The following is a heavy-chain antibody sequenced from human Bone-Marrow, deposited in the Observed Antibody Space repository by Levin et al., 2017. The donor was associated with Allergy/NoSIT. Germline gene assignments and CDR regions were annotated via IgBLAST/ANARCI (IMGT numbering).Heavy chain of an antibody. CDR3: ARELGVEYKRVLVGLGLDL. V-gene: IGHV1-2*02. CDR2: INSKSGDT. J-gene: IGHJ6*02. Sequence: ASVKVSCNASGFTFTDYYIHWVRQAPGQGLEWMGCINSKSGDTNYGQKFQGRFTVTRDTSRNTTYMELSGLRSDDTAVFYCARELGVEYKRVLVGLGLDLWGQGTTVIVSS. D-gene: IGHD3-16*01. CDR1: GFTFTDYY.